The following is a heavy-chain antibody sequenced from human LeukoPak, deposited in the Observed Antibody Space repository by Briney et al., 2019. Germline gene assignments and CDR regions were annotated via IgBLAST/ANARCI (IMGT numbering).Heavy chain of an antibody. J-gene: IGHJ5*02. V-gene: IGHV3-21*03. D-gene: IGHD6-13*01. CDR3: ARETSIAAARLGFDP. Sequence: GGSLRLSCAASGFTFSSYSMNWVRQAPGKGLEWVSSISSSSSYIYYADSVKGRFTISRDNAKNSLYLQMNSLRAEDTAVYYCARETSIAAARLGFDPWGQGTLVTVSS. CDR2: ISSSSSYI. CDR1: GFTFSSYS.